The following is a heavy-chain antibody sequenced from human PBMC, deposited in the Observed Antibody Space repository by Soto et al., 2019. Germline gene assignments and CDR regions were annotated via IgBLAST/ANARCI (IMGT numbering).Heavy chain of an antibody. Sequence: GSLRLSCTASGFTFGDYAMSWFRQAPGKGLEWVGFIRSKAYGGTTEYAASVKGRFTISRDDSKSIAYLQMNSLKTEDTAVYYCTRGHWVVVVAAGGYYYYGMDVWGQGTTVTVSS. D-gene: IGHD2-15*01. CDR1: GFTFGDYA. J-gene: IGHJ6*02. V-gene: IGHV3-49*03. CDR2: IRSKAYGGTT. CDR3: TRGHWVVVVAAGGYYYYGMDV.